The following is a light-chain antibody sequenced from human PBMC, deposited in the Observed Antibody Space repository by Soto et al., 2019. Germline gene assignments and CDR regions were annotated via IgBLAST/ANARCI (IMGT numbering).Light chain of an antibody. J-gene: IGKJ4*01. CDR3: QQSYSTPLT. CDR1: QSISSN. Sequence: DIQLTQSPSSLSASVGDGVTITCRASQSISSNLNWYQQIPGKPPKLLIYIASTLQRGVPSRFSGSGSGTDFTLTISSLQPEDFVTYYCQQSYSTPLTFGGGTKVEIQ. CDR2: IAS. V-gene: IGKV1-39*01.